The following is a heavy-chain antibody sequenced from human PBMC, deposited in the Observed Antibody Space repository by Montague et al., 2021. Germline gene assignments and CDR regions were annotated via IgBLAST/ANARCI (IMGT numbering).Heavy chain of an antibody. D-gene: IGHD6-19*01. CDR2: IYTGDMS. CDR1: GFTFSSNY. Sequence: SLRLSCAVSGFTFSSNYMSWVRQAPGKGLEWVSVIYTGDMSYYAXSLKGRFTISRDNSTNTLHLQMNSLRVEDTAVYYCSKDVPYSSGWYQDSWGQGTLVIVSS. V-gene: IGHV3-53*01. CDR3: SKDVPYSSGWYQDS. J-gene: IGHJ4*02.